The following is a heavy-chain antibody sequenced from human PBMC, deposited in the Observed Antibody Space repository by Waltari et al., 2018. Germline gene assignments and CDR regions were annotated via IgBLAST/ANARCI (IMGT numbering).Heavy chain of an antibody. CDR3: ARDGTIFGVVHTNNWFDP. CDR2: IYTSGST. CDR1: GGSISSYY. V-gene: IGHV4-4*07. J-gene: IGHJ5*02. D-gene: IGHD3-3*01. Sequence: QVQLQESGPGLVKPSETLSLTCTVSGGSISSYYWSWLRPPAGKGLEWIGRIYTSGSTNYNPSLKSRVTMSVDTSKNQFSLKLSSVTAADTAVYYCARDGTIFGVVHTNNWFDPWGQGTLVTVSS.